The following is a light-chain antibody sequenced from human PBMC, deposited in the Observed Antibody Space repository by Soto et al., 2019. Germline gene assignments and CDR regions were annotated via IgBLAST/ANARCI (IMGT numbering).Light chain of an antibody. CDR1: QSVSSN. Sequence: EIVMTQSPATLSVSPGERATLSCRASQSVSSNLAWYQQKPGQAPRLLIYGASTRATGIPDRFSGRGSGTEFTLTISSLQSEDFAVYYCQQYNNWPFTFGPGTKMDIK. J-gene: IGKJ3*01. CDR3: QQYNNWPFT. V-gene: IGKV3D-15*01. CDR2: GAS.